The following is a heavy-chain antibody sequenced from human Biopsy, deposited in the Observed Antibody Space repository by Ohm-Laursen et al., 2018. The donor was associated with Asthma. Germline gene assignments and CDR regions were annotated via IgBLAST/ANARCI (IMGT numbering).Heavy chain of an antibody. CDR2: ISFDGSNK. CDR3: ARAYGGSFFSGAFDI. V-gene: IGHV3-30*14. D-gene: IGHD4-23*01. Sequence: SLRLSCAASGFAFNNSSMTWVRQAPGEGLDWVAVISFDGSNKNYTDSVKGRFTISRDISKNTLSLQMNSLRAEDTAVYYCARAYGGSFFSGAFDIWGQGTMVTVSS. CDR1: GFAFNNSS. J-gene: IGHJ3*02.